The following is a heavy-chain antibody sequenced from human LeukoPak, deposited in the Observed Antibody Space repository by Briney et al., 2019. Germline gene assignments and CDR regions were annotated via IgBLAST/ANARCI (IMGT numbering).Heavy chain of an antibody. V-gene: IGHV4-30-4*01. D-gene: IGHD3-3*01. CDR3: ARDGHYDFWSGNTYGMDV. Sequence: SETLSLTCTVSGGSISSGDYYWSWIRQPPGKGLEWIGYIYYSGSTYYNPSPKSRVTISVDTSKNQFSLKLSSVTAADTAVYYCARDGHYDFWSGNTYGMDVWGQGTTVTVSS. CDR2: IYYSGST. J-gene: IGHJ6*02. CDR1: GGSISSGDYY.